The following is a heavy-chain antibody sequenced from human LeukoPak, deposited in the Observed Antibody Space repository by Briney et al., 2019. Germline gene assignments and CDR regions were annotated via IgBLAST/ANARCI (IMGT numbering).Heavy chain of an antibody. CDR1: GFTFSGYA. Sequence: GGSLRLSCAASGFTFSGYAMHWVRQAPGKGLEGVGVISYDGSNKYYADFVNDRFTISRDNSKNTLYLPTNSLRAEDTAVYYGARGRYYYDSSGYYRGYYFDYWGQGTLVTVSS. D-gene: IGHD3-22*01. CDR2: ISYDGSNK. V-gene: IGHV3-30-3*01. CDR3: ARGRYYYDSSGYYRGYYFDY. J-gene: IGHJ4*02.